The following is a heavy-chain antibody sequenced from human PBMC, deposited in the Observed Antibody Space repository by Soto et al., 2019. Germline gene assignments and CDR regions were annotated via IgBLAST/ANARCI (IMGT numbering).Heavy chain of an antibody. CDR3: ARGRGYSGYDYYYYYGMDV. CDR2: MNPNSGNT. D-gene: IGHD5-12*01. Sequence: ASVKVSCKASGYTFTSYDINWVRQATGQGLEWMGWMNPNSGNTGYAQKFQGGVTMTRNTSISTAYMELSSLRSEDTAVYYCARGRGYSGYDYYYYYGMDVWGQGTTVTVSS. V-gene: IGHV1-8*01. J-gene: IGHJ6*02. CDR1: GYTFTSYD.